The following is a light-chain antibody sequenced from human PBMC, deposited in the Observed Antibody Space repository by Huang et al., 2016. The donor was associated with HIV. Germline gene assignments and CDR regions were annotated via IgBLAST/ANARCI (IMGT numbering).Light chain of an antibody. CDR3: QQYNTYLYT. V-gene: IGKV1-5*03. CDR1: QNINTC. Sequence: DIQMTQSPSTLSASVGDRVTITCRASQNINTCLAWYQQKPGKAPNLLIYRASSLQSGVPSRFTGSGSGTEFTLTITSLQPDDLATYYCQQYNTYLYTFGQGTKLEIK. CDR2: RAS. J-gene: IGKJ2*01.